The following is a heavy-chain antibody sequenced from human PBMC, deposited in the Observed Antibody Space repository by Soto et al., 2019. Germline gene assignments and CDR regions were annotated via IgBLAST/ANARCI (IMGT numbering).Heavy chain of an antibody. Sequence: ASVKVSCKASGYTFTSYGISWVRQAPGQGLEWMGWISAYNGNTNYAQKLQGRVTMTTDTSTSTAYMELRSLRSDDTAVYYCARSVQLERRLSAFDIWGQGTMVTVSS. CDR3: ARSVQLERRLSAFDI. CDR1: GYTFTSYG. V-gene: IGHV1-18*01. CDR2: ISAYNGNT. J-gene: IGHJ3*02. D-gene: IGHD1-1*01.